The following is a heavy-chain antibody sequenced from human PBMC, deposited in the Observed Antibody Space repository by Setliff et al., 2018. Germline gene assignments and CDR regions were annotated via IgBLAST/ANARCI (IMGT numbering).Heavy chain of an antibody. CDR1: GFDFGVYG. CDR3: ARLDYGSPAEY. Sequence: RPGGSLRLSCTASGFDFGVYGMSWIRQAPGKGLEWVSGLSWNGDDTGYADSVKGRFTISRDNAKNSLYLQMSNLRVEDTAIYYCARLDYGSPAEYWGQGTLVTVSS. J-gene: IGHJ1*01. CDR2: LSWNGDDT. V-gene: IGHV3-20*04. D-gene: IGHD4-17*01.